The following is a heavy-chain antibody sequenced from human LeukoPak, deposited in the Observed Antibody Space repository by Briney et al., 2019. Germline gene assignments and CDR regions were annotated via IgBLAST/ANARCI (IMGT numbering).Heavy chain of an antibody. J-gene: IGHJ4*02. Sequence: ASVKVSCKVSGYTLTELSMHWVRQAPGKGLEWMGGFDPEDGETINAQKFQGRVTMTTDTSTSTAYMELRSLRSDDTAVYYCARAEDGYISPADYWGQGTLVTVSS. D-gene: IGHD5-24*01. CDR3: ARAEDGYISPADY. CDR2: FDPEDGET. V-gene: IGHV1-24*01. CDR1: GYTLTELS.